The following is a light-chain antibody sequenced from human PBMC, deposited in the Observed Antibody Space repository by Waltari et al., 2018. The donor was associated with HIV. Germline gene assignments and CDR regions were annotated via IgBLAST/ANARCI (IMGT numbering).Light chain of an antibody. Sequence: SYVLTQPPSVSVAPGQTASTTCGGNNIGDKSVYWFQKNPGQAPVLVVYVDTDRPSGVPDRCSGSNSGNTAALIISRVEAGDEADYYCQVWDSSNEHPVFGGGTKLSVL. CDR2: VDT. V-gene: IGLV3-21*02. J-gene: IGLJ2*01. CDR3: QVWDSSNEHPV. CDR1: NIGDKS.